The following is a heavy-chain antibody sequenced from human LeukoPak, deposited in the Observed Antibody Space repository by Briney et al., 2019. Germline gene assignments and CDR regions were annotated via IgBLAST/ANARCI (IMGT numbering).Heavy chain of an antibody. CDR2: IYTSGST. J-gene: IGHJ6*02. CDR3: ARLVVVVAATRNTSYCYYCGMDV. D-gene: IGHD2-15*01. Sequence: SETLSLTCTVSGGSISRGSYYWSWIRQPAGKGLEWIGRIYTSGSTNYNPSLKSRVTISVDTSKNQFSLKLSSVTAADTAVYYCARLVVVVAATRNTSYCYYCGMDVWGRGTTVTVSS. V-gene: IGHV4-61*02. CDR1: GGSISRGSYY.